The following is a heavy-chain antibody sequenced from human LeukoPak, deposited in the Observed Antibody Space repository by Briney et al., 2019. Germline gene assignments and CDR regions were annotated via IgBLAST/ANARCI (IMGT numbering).Heavy chain of an antibody. Sequence: GGSLRLSCAASGFTFSSYAMSWVRQAPGKGLEWVSAISGSGGSTYYADSVKGRFTISRDNSKNSLYLQMNSLRAEDTAVYYCARDSYYDSSGYYPYWGQGTLVTVSS. CDR3: ARDSYYDSSGYYPY. CDR2: ISGSGGST. J-gene: IGHJ4*02. CDR1: GFTFSSYA. D-gene: IGHD3-22*01. V-gene: IGHV3-23*01.